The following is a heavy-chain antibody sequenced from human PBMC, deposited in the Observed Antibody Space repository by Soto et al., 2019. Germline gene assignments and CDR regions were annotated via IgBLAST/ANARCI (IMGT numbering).Heavy chain of an antibody. CDR1: GGSISSSSYY. Sequence: QLQLQESGPGLVKPSETLSLTCTVSGGSISSSSYYWGWIRQPPGKGLEWIGSIYYSGSTYYNPSLKSRVTISVDTSKNQFSLKLSSVTAADTAVYYCARHVVGSSGWYNYWGKGTLVTVSS. J-gene: IGHJ4*02. V-gene: IGHV4-39*01. D-gene: IGHD6-19*01. CDR2: IYYSGST. CDR3: ARHVVGSSGWYNY.